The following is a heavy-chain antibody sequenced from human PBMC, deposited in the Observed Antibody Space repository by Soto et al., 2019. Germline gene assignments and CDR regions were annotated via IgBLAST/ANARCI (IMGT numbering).Heavy chain of an antibody. CDR2: IYHSGST. J-gene: IGHJ4*02. CDR3: ASFNDRSEPTAMPY. D-gene: IGHD2-2*01. Sequence: PSETLSLTCTVAGYSLRSRGYYWTWIRQHPGKGLEWIGYIYHSGSTYYNPSLKSRLTISVDTSQNQFSLNLNSVTAADTAIYFCASFNDRSEPTAMPYWAQGTLVTVS. CDR1: GYSLRSRGYY. V-gene: IGHV4-31*03.